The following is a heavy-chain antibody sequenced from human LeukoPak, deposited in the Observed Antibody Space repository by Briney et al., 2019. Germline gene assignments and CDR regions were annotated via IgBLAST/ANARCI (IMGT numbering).Heavy chain of an antibody. V-gene: IGHV3-74*01. D-gene: IGHD5-18*01. CDR3: AKGGYTYAST. J-gene: IGHJ4*02. Sequence: GGSLRLSCAASGFSFSSYGMHWVRQAPGKGLVWVSRINLDGSYTTYADSVKGRFTISRDNAKNVVYVRMNSLRVDDTAVYYCAKGGYTYASTWGQGTLVTASS. CDR2: INLDGSYT. CDR1: GFSFSSYG.